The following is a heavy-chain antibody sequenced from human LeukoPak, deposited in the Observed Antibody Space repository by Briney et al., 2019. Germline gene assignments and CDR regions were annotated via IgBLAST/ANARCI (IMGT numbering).Heavy chain of an antibody. Sequence: PGGSLRLACAASGFTFSSFSMSWVRPAPGKGLEWVSSISNTGGTTHPGASAKGRFTISRDNSENTLYLQMNSLRAEDTAMYYWGVYYGSASYYDYWGQGTLVTVSS. CDR2: ISNTGGTT. D-gene: IGHD3-10*01. CDR1: GFTFSSFS. CDR3: GVYYGSASYYDY. J-gene: IGHJ4*02. V-gene: IGHV3-23*01.